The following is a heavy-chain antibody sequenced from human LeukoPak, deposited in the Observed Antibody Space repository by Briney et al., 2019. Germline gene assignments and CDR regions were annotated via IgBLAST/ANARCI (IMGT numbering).Heavy chain of an antibody. V-gene: IGHV4-59*01. CDR3: ARRRAATIDY. Sequence: SDSLSLTCTVSGGSISSFDLSWIRQPRGKGLEWIGYIYYSGSTNYNPSLKSRVTISVDTSKNQFSLKLSSVTAADTAVYYCARRRAATIDYWGQGTLVTVSS. CDR2: IYYSGST. CDR1: GGSISSFD. J-gene: IGHJ4*02. D-gene: IGHD6-25*01.